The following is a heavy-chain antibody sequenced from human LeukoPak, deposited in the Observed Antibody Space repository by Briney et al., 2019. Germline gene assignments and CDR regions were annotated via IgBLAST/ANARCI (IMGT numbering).Heavy chain of an antibody. CDR2: ISAYNGNT. CDR1: GCTFTSYG. V-gene: IGHV1-18*01. CDR3: ARRGAGILTGHFDY. J-gene: IGHJ4*02. Sequence: ASVKVSCKASGCTFTSYGISWVRQAPGQGLEWMGWISAYNGNTNYAQKLQGRVTMTTDTSTSTAYMELRSLRSDDTAVYYCARRGAGILTGHFDYWGQGTLVTVSS. D-gene: IGHD3-9*01.